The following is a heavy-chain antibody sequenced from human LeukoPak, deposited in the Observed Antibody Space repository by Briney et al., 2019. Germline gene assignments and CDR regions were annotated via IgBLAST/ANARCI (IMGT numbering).Heavy chain of an antibody. J-gene: IGHJ6*03. Sequence: GGSLRLSWAASGFTFSSYSMNWVRQAPGKGLEWVSSISSSSSYIYYADSVKGRFTISRDNAKNSLYLQMSSLRAEDTAVYYCARARQSYYYMDVWGKGTTVTVSS. V-gene: IGHV3-21*01. CDR3: ARARQSYYYMDV. CDR2: ISSSSSYI. CDR1: GFTFSSYS.